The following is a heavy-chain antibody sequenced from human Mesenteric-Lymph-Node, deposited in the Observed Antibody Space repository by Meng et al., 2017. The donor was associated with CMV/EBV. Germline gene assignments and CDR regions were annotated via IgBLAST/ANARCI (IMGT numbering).Heavy chain of an antibody. D-gene: IGHD3-22*01. CDR1: GFTFSSYA. J-gene: IGHJ4*02. CDR3: ARGVDSSGYYYMTMDY. V-gene: IGHV3-30-3*01. CDR2: ISYVGSIK. Sequence: GESLKISCAAAGFTFSSYAMHWVRQAPGKGLEWVAVISYVGSIKYHTDSVKGRFTISRDNSKNTLFLQMSSLRAEDSAVYYCARGVDSSGYYYMTMDYWGQGTQVTVSS.